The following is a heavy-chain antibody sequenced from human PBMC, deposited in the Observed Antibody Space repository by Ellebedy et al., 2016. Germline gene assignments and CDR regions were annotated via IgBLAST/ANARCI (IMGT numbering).Heavy chain of an antibody. Sequence: SETLSLTXAVYGGSFSGYYWSWIRQPPGKGLEWIGEINHSGSTNYNPSLKSRVTISVDTSKNQFSLKLSSVTAADTAVYYCARGEGTDYGYYYYYYYMDVWGKGTTVTVSS. V-gene: IGHV4-34*01. D-gene: IGHD4-17*01. CDR3: ARGEGTDYGYYYYYYYMDV. CDR2: INHSGST. CDR1: GGSFSGYY. J-gene: IGHJ6*03.